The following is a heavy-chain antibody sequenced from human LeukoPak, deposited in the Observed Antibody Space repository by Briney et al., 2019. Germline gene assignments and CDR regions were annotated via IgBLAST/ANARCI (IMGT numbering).Heavy chain of an antibody. Sequence: SETLSLTCTVSGGSISSGSYYWSWIRQPAGKGLEWIGRIYTNGSTNYNPSLKSRVTISVDTSKNQFSLKLSPVTAADTAVYYCARGVTRFDPWGQGTLVTVSS. D-gene: IGHD2-21*02. V-gene: IGHV4-61*02. CDR3: ARGVTRFDP. J-gene: IGHJ5*02. CDR2: IYTNGST. CDR1: GGSISSGSYY.